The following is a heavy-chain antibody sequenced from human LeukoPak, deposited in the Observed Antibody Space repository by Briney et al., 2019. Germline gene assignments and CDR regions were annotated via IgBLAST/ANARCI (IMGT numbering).Heavy chain of an antibody. CDR3: ARVESGNSCYRAVDY. V-gene: IGHV3-66*01. CDR1: GFTVSSNY. CDR2: IYSGGST. J-gene: IGHJ4*02. D-gene: IGHD2-2*01. Sequence: GGSLRLSCAASGFTVSSNYMSWVRQAPGKGLEWVSVIYSGGSTYYADSVKGRFTISRDNSKNTLYLQMNSLRVEDTAVYYCARVESGNSCYRAVDYWGQGTLVTVSS.